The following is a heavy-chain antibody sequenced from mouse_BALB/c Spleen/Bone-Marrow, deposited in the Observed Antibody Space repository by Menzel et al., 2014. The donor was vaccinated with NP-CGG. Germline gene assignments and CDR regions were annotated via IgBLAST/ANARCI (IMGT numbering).Heavy chain of an antibody. CDR3: ARNGYYGYSDY. Sequence: DVKLQESGGGLVQPGGSLKLSCAASGFDFXRYWMSWVRQAPGKGLEWIGEINPDSSTINYTPSLKDKFIISRDNAKNTLYLQMSKVRSEDTALYYCARNGYYGYSDYWGQGTTLTVSS. CDR2: INPDSSTI. D-gene: IGHD2-1*01. CDR1: GFDFXRYW. V-gene: IGHV4-1*02. J-gene: IGHJ2*01.